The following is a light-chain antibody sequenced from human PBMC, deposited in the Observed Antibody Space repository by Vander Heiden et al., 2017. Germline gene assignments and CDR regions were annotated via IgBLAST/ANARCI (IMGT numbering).Light chain of an antibody. CDR2: AAS. CDR3: QQSYSTWCT. CDR1: RHLSRY. V-gene: IGKV1-39*01. Sequence: DLQMTQSPSSLSASVGDRVTLTCRARRHLSRYLNWYQQKPGKAPKLLIYAASNWQSGVPARFSGSGSGTDFTLTISSLQPEDFATYYCQQSYSTWCTFGGGTKVEIK. J-gene: IGKJ4*02.